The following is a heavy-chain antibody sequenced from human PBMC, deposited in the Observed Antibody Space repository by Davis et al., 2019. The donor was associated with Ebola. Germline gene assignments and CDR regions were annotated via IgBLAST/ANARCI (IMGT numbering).Heavy chain of an antibody. V-gene: IGHV1-8*01. CDR1: GYTFTSYD. CDR3: ARGTRVFDY. CDR2: MNPNSGNT. D-gene: IGHD4-17*01. J-gene: IGHJ4*02. Sequence: AASVKVSCKASGYTFTSYDINWVRQATGQGLEWMGWMNPNSGNTGYAQMFQGRITMTRDTSTSTAYMELNNLRSDDTAVYYCARGTRVFDYWGQGTLVTVSS.